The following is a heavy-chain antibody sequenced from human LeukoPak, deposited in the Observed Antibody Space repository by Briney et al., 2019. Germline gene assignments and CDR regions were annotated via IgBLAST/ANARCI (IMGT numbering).Heavy chain of an antibody. CDR3: ARKYYDSSGYPYYFDY. CDR2: IIPILGIA. Sequence: SVKVSCKASGGTFSSYAISWVRQAPGQGLEWMGRIIPILGIANYAQKFQGRVAITADKSTSTAYMELSSLRSEDTAVYYCARKYYDSSGYPYYFDYWGQGTLVTVSS. D-gene: IGHD3-22*01. J-gene: IGHJ4*02. V-gene: IGHV1-69*04. CDR1: GGTFSSYA.